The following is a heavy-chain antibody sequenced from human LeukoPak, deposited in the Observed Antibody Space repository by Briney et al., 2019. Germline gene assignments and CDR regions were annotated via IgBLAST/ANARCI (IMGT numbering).Heavy chain of an antibody. CDR1: GYTFPDYY. CDR2: VDPEDGET. CDR3: ATLTVFARQFDY. Sequence: GASVKVSCKASGYTFPDYYMHWVQQAPGKGLEWMGRVDPEDGETIYEEKCQGRVTITADTSTDTVYMELSSLRSEDAAVYYCATLTVFARQFDYWGQGTLVTVSS. V-gene: IGHV1-69-2*01. D-gene: IGHD3-16*01. J-gene: IGHJ4*02.